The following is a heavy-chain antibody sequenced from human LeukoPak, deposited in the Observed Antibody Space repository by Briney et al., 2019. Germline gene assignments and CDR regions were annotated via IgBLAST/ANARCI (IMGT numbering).Heavy chain of an antibody. D-gene: IGHD1-26*01. J-gene: IGHJ3*02. CDR3: AKDRSLEWELLLSGAFDI. CDR2: IWYDGSNK. CDR1: GFTFSSYG. Sequence: GRSLRLSCAASGFTFSSYGMHWVRQAPGKGLEWVAVIWYDGSNKYYADSVKGRFTISRDNSKNTLYLQMNSLRAEDTAVYYCAKDRSLEWELLLSGAFDIWGQGTMVTVSS. V-gene: IGHV3-33*06.